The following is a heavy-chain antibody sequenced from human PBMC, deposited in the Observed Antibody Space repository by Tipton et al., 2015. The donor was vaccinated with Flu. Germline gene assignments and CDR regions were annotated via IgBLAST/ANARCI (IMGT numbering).Heavy chain of an antibody. CDR1: GFTFSNNW. CDR3: ARAPSTQTMSRGPEGMDV. J-gene: IGHJ6*02. V-gene: IGHV3-7*01. D-gene: IGHD1-14*01. Sequence: SLRLSCAASGFTFSNNWIIWVRQAPGKGLEWVANIRQDGSEKYYVDSVKGRFTISRDDAKNSVSLQMNSLRAEDTAVYYCARAPSTQTMSRGPEGMDVWGQGTTVTVSS. CDR2: IRQDGSEK.